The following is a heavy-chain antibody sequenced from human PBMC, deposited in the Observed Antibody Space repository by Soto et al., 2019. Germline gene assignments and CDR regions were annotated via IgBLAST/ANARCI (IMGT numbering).Heavy chain of an antibody. Sequence: GESLKISCEGSGYSFTSYWIGWVRQMPGKGLEWMGIIYPGDSDTRYSPSFQGQVTISADKSISTAYLQWSSLKASDTAMYYCASTNFSGGSCYGREYYDMDVWGKGTTVTVSS. CDR1: GYSFTSYW. V-gene: IGHV5-51*01. D-gene: IGHD2-15*01. CDR3: ASTNFSGGSCYGREYYDMDV. J-gene: IGHJ6*03. CDR2: IYPGDSDT.